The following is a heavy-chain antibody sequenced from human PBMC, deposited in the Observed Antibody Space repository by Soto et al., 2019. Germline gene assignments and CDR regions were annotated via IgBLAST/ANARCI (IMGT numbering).Heavy chain of an antibody. CDR3: AKHLMTTVTKGGLDY. V-gene: IGHV3-23*01. CDR2: ISGSGATT. CDR1: GFTFSSNA. D-gene: IGHD4-17*01. J-gene: IGHJ4*02. Sequence: EVQLLASGGGLVQPGGSLRLSCAASGFTFSSNAMSWVRQAPGKGLEWVSAISGSGATTYYADSVKGRFTISRDNSKNTLYLQMNSRRAEDRAVYYCAKHLMTTVTKGGLDYWGQGTLATVSS.